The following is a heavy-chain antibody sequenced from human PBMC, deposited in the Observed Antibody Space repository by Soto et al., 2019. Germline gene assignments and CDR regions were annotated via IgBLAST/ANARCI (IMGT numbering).Heavy chain of an antibody. J-gene: IGHJ5*02. CDR1: GGTFSSYA. D-gene: IGHD4-17*01. CDR3: ARRWNGDYPNWFDP. Sequence: QVQLVQSGAEVKKPGSSVKVSCKASGGTFSSYAISWVRQAPGQGLEWMGGIIPIFGTANYAQKFQGRVTISADDFTSTAYMELSSVRSEGTAVYYCARRWNGDYPNWFDPWGQGTLVTVSS. V-gene: IGHV1-69*01. CDR2: IIPIFGTA.